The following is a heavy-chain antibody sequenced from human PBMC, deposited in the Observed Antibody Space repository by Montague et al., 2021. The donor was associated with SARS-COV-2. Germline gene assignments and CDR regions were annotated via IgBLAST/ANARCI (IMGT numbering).Heavy chain of an antibody. CDR3: ARGRIDVNMIVVVVAGASFYMDV. Sequence: SETLSLTCAVYGGSFSGYYWTWIRQSPGKGLEWIAEINHSGTTNYNFNSSLRSRVTISVDTSKNQFSLKLTSVTAADTAVYYCARGRIDVNMIVVVVAGASFYMDVWGKGTTVTVSS. V-gene: IGHV4-34*01. J-gene: IGHJ6*03. D-gene: IGHD3-22*01. CDR2: INHSGTT. CDR1: GGSFSGYY.